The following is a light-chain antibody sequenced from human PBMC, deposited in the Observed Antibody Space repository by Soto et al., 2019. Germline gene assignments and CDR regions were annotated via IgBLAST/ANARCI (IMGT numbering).Light chain of an antibody. CDR1: QSLSSY. CDR3: QQYNNWPPIT. V-gene: IGKV3-15*01. Sequence: EIVVSQSPATLSVSPGERATLSCRASQSLSSYLAWYQQKPGQAPRLLIYGASTRATGIPARFSGSGSGTEFTLTISSLQSEDFAVYYYQQYNNWPPITFGQGTRLEIK. CDR2: GAS. J-gene: IGKJ5*01.